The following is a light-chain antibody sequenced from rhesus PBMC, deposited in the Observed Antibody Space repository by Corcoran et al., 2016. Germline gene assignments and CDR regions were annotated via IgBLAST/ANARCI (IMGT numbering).Light chain of an antibody. CDR1: PSVGSY. J-gene: IGKJ3*01. V-gene: IGKV3-24*04. CDR3: KQSSNLFT. Sequence: ETVVTQSPATLSLSPGERATLSCRASPSVGSYFAWYQQKPGQAPRLLSYGSPSRATGIPDRFSGRGSGTDFPLTISSLDPEDVVVYYCKQSSNLFTFGPGTKLDIK. CDR2: GSP.